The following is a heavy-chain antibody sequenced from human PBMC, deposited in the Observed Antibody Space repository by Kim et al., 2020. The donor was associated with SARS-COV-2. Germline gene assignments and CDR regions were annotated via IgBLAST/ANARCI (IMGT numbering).Heavy chain of an antibody. CDR2: T. J-gene: IGHJ4*02. D-gene: IGHD5-18*01. Sequence: TSHPAPGNGRFTITRDNAKNPLYLQVNRLRAEDTAVYYCARGGYNYGSEFWGQGTLVTVSS. V-gene: IGHV3-74*01. CDR3: ARGGYNYGSEF.